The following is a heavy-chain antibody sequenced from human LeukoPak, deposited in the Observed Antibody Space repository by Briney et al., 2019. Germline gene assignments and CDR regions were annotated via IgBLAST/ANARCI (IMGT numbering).Heavy chain of an antibody. J-gene: IGHJ4*02. V-gene: IGHV3-23*01. D-gene: IGHD3-16*01. CDR2: ISGSGGST. CDR3: AAYPQYYFDY. CDR1: GFTFSSYA. Sequence: PGGSLRLSCAASGFTFSSYAMSWVRQAPGKGLEWVSAISGSGGSTYYADSSKGRFTISRDNSKNTLYLQMNSLRAEDTAVYYCAAYPQYYFDYWGQGTLVTVSS.